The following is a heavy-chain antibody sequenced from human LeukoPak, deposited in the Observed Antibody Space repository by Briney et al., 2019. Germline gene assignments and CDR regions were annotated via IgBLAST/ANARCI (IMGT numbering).Heavy chain of an antibody. J-gene: IGHJ4*02. D-gene: IGHD6-13*01. CDR2: ISGSGDNT. CDR3: AKERRYTSNWYYFDY. Sequence: GGSLRLSCAASGFTFSSYALNWVRQAPGKGLEWVSVISGSGDNTYYADSVKGRFSISRDNSKNTLYLQMNGLRAEDTAVYFCAKERRYTSNWYYFDYWGQGTLVTVSS. CDR1: GFTFSSYA. V-gene: IGHV3-23*01.